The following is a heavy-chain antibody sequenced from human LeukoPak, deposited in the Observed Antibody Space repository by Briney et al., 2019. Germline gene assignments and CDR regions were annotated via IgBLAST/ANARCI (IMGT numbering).Heavy chain of an antibody. CDR3: AKDPQLGYVPTGY. CDR1: GFSNSA. D-gene: IGHD5-12*01. J-gene: IGHJ4*02. Sequence: PGGSLRLSRAASGFSNSALNWVRQAPGQRLGWVSYIRNDGNYNYYADSVKGRFTISRDNSKNTLYLQVTSLSAEDTAVYYCAKDPQLGYVPTGYWGQGALVTVSS. V-gene: IGHV3-30*02. CDR2: IRNDGNYN.